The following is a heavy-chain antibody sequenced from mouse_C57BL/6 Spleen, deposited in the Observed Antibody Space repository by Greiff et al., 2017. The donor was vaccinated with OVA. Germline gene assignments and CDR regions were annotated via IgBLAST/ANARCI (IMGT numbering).Heavy chain of an antibody. CDR1: GYTFTSYW. Sequence: QVQLQQSGAELVRPGSSVKLSCKASGYTFTSYWMDWVKQRPGQGLEWIGNIYPSDSETHYNQKFKDKATLTVDKSSSTAYMQLSSLTSEDSAVYYCARGSHYYRVAYWGQGTLVTVSA. V-gene: IGHV1-61*01. J-gene: IGHJ3*01. CDR2: IYPSDSET. CDR3: ARGSHYYRVAY. D-gene: IGHD1-2*01.